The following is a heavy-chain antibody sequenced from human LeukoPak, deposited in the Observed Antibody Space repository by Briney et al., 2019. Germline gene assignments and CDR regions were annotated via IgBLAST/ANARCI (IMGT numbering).Heavy chain of an antibody. CDR3: ARDDVVTGLI. Sequence: SETLSLTCTVSGGSISSGGYYWSWIRQHPGKGPEWIGYIYYSGSTYYNPSLKSRVTISVDTSKNQFSLKLSSVTAADTAVYYCARDDVVTGLIWGQGTLVTVSS. V-gene: IGHV4-31*03. CDR2: IYYSGST. CDR1: GGSISSGGYY. D-gene: IGHD2-21*02. J-gene: IGHJ4*02.